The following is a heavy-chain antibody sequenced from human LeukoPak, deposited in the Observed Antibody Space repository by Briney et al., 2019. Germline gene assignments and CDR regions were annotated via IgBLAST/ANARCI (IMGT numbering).Heavy chain of an antibody. CDR2: ISYNSTNR. Sequence: GGSLRLSCAASGFTLSDYHMTWIRQSPGKGLEWISYISYNSTNRTYADSVKGRFTVTRDNAHNSLHLQMKSLTAGDTAVDYYARGPLAALHAFDIWGQGTKVTVSS. J-gene: IGHJ3*02. D-gene: IGHD6-19*01. CDR1: GFTLSDYH. V-gene: IGHV3-11*06. CDR3: ARGPLAALHAFDI.